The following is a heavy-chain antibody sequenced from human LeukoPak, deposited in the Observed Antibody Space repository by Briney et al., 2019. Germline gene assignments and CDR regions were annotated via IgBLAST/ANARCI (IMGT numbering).Heavy chain of an antibody. CDR2: IYYTGST. Sequence: SETLSLTCTVSGGSISSSSYSWGWIREPAGKGLEWIGTIYYTGSTYYNPSLKSRVTISVETSKNQYSLNLSSVTAADTAVYYCARQRGYHYDSTTNRFSDLWGQGTRVTVSS. V-gene: IGHV4-39*01. CDR3: ARQRGYHYDSTTNRFSDL. CDR1: GGSISSSSYS. D-gene: IGHD3-22*01. J-gene: IGHJ5*02.